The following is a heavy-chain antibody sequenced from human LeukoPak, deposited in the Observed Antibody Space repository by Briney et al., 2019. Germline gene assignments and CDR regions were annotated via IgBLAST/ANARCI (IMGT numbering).Heavy chain of an antibody. CDR3: AKDVLFIAAAGHAFDI. V-gene: IGHV3-48*03. J-gene: IGHJ3*02. Sequence: GGSLRLSCAASGFTFSSYEMNWVRQAPGKGLEWVSYISSSGSTIYYADSVKGRFTISRDNAKNSLYLQMNSLRAEDTAVYYCAKDVLFIAAAGHAFDIWGQGTMVTVSS. CDR2: ISSSGSTI. D-gene: IGHD6-13*01. CDR1: GFTFSSYE.